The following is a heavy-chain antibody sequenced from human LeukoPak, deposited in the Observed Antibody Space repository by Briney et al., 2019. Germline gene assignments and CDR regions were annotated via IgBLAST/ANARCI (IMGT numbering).Heavy chain of an antibody. CDR2: ISSSSSTI. J-gene: IGHJ4*02. CDR1: GFTFSSYS. D-gene: IGHD2-2*01. CDR3: ARDKCSSTSCPSVNFDY. Sequence: GGSLRLSCAASGFTFSSYSMNWVRQAPGKGLEWVSYISSSSSTIYYADSVKGRFTISRDNAKNSLYLQMNSLRAEDTAVYYCARDKCSSTSCPSVNFDYWGQGTLVTVSS. V-gene: IGHV3-48*01.